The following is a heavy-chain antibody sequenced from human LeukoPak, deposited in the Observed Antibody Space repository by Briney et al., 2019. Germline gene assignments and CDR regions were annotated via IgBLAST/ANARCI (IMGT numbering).Heavy chain of an antibody. D-gene: IGHD3-22*01. CDR3: ARGQDDRSGTFDY. Sequence: SGTLSLTCTVSGDSVSSGNYYLSWIRQPPGKGLDWITYMSPSGTTKYNPSLKSRVTTSVDTSRTQFSLRLSSVTAADTAVYYCARGQDDRSGTFDYWGQGILVTVCS. CDR1: GDSVSSGNYY. J-gene: IGHJ4*02. CDR2: MSPSGTT. V-gene: IGHV4-61*01.